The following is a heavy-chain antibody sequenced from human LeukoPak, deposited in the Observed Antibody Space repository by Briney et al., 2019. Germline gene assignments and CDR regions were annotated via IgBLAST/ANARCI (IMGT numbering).Heavy chain of an antibody. D-gene: IGHD3-22*01. CDR1: GYTFTDYT. Sequence: ASVKVSCTASGYTFTDYTMHWLRQAPGQRLDWMGWINGGSGNTKYSPEFQGRVTITRDTSASTAYMELSSLRSDDTAVYYCANPRYDSSGYYYVDWGQGTLVTVSS. CDR2: INGGSGNT. CDR3: ANPRYDSSGYYYVD. V-gene: IGHV1-3*01. J-gene: IGHJ4*02.